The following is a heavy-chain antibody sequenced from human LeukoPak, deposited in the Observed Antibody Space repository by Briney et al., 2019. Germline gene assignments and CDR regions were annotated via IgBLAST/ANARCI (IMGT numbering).Heavy chain of an antibody. CDR3: ARGDFWSGYYSPFPLDY. Sequence: GGSLRLSCAASGFTFSSYWMSWVRQAPGKGLEWVANIKQDGSEKYYVDSVKGRFTISRDNAKNSLYLQMNSLRAEDTAVYYCARGDFWSGYYSPFPLDYWGQGTLVTVSS. CDR1: GFTFSSYW. V-gene: IGHV3-7*01. CDR2: IKQDGSEK. J-gene: IGHJ4*02. D-gene: IGHD3-3*01.